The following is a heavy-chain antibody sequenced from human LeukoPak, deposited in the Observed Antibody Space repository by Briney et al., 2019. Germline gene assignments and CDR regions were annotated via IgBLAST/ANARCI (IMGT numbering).Heavy chain of an antibody. CDR3: AKRYGDSTGWFFDF. D-gene: IGHD6-13*01. J-gene: IGHJ4*02. CDR2: INGGGDIT. CDR1: RYIFDSYA. Sequence: PGGSLRLSCEGSRYIFDSYAMTWVRQAPGKGLEWVSSINGGGDITYYAESVKGRFTVSRDNSKNTLFLQMNSLRAEDTAVFYCAKRYGDSTGWFFDFWGQGSLVTVSS. V-gene: IGHV3-23*01.